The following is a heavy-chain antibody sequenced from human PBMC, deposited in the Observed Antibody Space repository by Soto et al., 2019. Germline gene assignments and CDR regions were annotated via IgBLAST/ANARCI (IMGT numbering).Heavy chain of an antibody. CDR3: ARGLGIAAAGNWFDP. J-gene: IGHJ5*02. D-gene: IGHD6-13*01. V-gene: IGHV1-18*01. Sequence: ASVKVSCKASGYTFTSYAISWVRQAPGQGLEWMGWISAYNGNTHYAQKLQGRVTMTTDTSTSTAYMELRSLRSDDTAVYYCARGLGIAAAGNWFDPWGQGTLVTVSS. CDR2: ISAYNGNT. CDR1: GYTFTSYA.